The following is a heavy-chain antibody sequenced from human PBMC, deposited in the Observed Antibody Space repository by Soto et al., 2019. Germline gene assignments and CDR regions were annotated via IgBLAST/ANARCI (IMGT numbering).Heavy chain of an antibody. D-gene: IGHD2-2*01. V-gene: IGHV1-69*13. J-gene: IGHJ6*02. CDR3: AKRYCSSTCCSNYYYYYGIDV. Sequence: SVKVSCKASGGTFSSYAISWVRQAPGQGLEWMGGIIPIFGTANYAQKFQGRVTITADESTSTAYMELSSLRSEDTAVYYCAKRYCSSTCCSNYYYYYGIDVWGQGTTVTVSS. CDR2: IIPIFGTA. CDR1: GGTFSSYA.